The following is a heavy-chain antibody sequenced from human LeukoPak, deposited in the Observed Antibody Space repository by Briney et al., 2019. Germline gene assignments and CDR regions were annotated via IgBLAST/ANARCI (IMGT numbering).Heavy chain of an antibody. J-gene: IGHJ3*01. CDR2: IYSGGST. D-gene: IGHD7-27*01. CDR1: GLTVSRNY. CDR3: ARNMGDWGLAFDF. Sequence: GGSLRLSCAASGLTVSRNYMSWVRQAPGQGLEWVSIIYSGGSTIYGDSVKGRFTISRDNSKNTLFLHMNSLRAEDTAVYYCARNMGDWGLAFDFWGQGTMVTVPS. V-gene: IGHV3-53*01.